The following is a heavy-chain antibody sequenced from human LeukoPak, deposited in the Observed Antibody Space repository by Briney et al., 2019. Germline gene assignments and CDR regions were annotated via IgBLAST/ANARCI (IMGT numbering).Heavy chain of an antibody. Sequence: GASVKVSCKVSGYTLTELSMHWVRQAPGKGLEWMGGFDPEDGETIYAQKFQGRVTMTEDTSTDTAYMELSSLRSEDTAVYYCATGRYDSSGYCSDAFDIWGQGTMVTVSS. CDR1: GYTLTELS. J-gene: IGHJ3*02. CDR3: ATGRYDSSGYCSDAFDI. V-gene: IGHV1-24*01. CDR2: FDPEDGET. D-gene: IGHD3-22*01.